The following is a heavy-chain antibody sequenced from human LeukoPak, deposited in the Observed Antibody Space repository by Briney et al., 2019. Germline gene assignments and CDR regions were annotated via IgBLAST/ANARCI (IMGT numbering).Heavy chain of an antibody. V-gene: IGHV1-18*01. Sequence: ASVKVSCKASGYTFTSYGISRVRQAPGQGLEWMGWISAYNGNTNYAQKLQGRVTMTTDTSTSTAYMELRSLRSDDTAVYYCFLRSSGYHTWDDYWGQGTLVAVSS. CDR2: ISAYNGNT. CDR3: FLRSSGYHTWDDY. CDR1: GYTFTSYG. D-gene: IGHD3-22*01. J-gene: IGHJ4*02.